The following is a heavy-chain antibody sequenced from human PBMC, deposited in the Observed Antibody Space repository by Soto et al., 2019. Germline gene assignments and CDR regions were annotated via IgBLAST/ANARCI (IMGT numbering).Heavy chain of an antibody. CDR2: IIPIFGTA. J-gene: IGHJ6*02. D-gene: IGHD5-18*01. Sequence: QVQLVQSGAEVKKPGSSVKVSCKASGGTFSSYAISWVRPAPGQGLEWMGGIIPIFGTANYAQKFQGRVTITADESTSTAYMELSSLRSEDTAVYYCARDTAMVRSYYYYGMDVWGQGTTVTVSS. CDR1: GGTFSSYA. CDR3: ARDTAMVRSYYYYGMDV. V-gene: IGHV1-69*12.